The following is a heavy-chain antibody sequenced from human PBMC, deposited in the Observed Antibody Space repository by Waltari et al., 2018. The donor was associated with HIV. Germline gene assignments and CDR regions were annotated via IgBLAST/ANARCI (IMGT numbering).Heavy chain of an antibody. CDR1: GFTLSEFT. CDR3: ASPLRWRRSGFHHPPDY. V-gene: IGHV3-30-3*01. Sequence: QVHLVESGGGVVQPGRSLRLACAGSGFTLSEFTMHWVRQAPGKGLEWVAVISHDGINEYYAESVKGRFTISRDTSKTTLFLEMNGLRAEDTAVYYCASPLRWRRSGFHHPPDYLGPGTLVTVSS. D-gene: IGHD3-3*01. J-gene: IGHJ4*02. CDR2: ISHDGINE.